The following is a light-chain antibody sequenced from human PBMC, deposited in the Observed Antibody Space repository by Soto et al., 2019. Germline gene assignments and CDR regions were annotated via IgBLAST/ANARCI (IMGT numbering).Light chain of an antibody. J-gene: IGKJ1*01. CDR3: QQSYSTPE. CDR1: QSISSY. V-gene: IGKV1-39*01. Sequence: DIQMTQSPSSLSASVGDRVTITCRASQSISSYLNWYQQKPRKAPKLLIYAASSLQSGVPSRFSGSGSGTDFTLPISSLQPEDFATYYCQQSYSTPEFGQGNNV. CDR2: AAS.